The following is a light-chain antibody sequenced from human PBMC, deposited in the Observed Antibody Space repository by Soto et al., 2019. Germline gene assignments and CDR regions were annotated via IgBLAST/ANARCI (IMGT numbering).Light chain of an antibody. Sequence: DIQLTQSPSFLSASVGDRVTVTCRSSHDISSHLAWYQQKPGKAPKVLIYGASTLQSGVPPRFGGSGSGTAFTLTISSLQPEDFANYFCQQVHDYPITFGGGTKV. V-gene: IGKV1-9*01. CDR2: GAS. CDR1: HDISSH. J-gene: IGKJ4*01. CDR3: QQVHDYPIT.